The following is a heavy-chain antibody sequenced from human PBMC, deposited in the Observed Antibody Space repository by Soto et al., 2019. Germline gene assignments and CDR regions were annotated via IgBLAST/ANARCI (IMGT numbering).Heavy chain of an antibody. CDR2: IYPGDSDT. CDR1: GYSFTSYW. D-gene: IGHD3-22*01. V-gene: IGHV5-51*01. CDR3: ARALRPLYYYDSSGSPRWWFDP. J-gene: IGHJ5*02. Sequence: GGSLRLSCKGSGYSFTSYWIGWVRQMPGKGLEWMGIIYPGDSDTRYSPSFQGQVTISADKSISTAYLQWSSLKASDTAMYYCARALRPLYYYDSSGSPRWWFDPWGQGTLVTVSS.